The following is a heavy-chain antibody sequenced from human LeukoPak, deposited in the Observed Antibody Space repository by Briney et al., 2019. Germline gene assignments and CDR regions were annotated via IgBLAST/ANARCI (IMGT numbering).Heavy chain of an antibody. V-gene: IGHV1-8*01. J-gene: IGHJ5*02. CDR3: ARVRLAHNWFDP. D-gene: IGHD6-19*01. CDR2: MNPNSGNT. Sequence: ASVKVSCKASGYTFTTYDINWVRQATGQGLEWMGWMNPNSGNTGYAQRFQGRVTMTRDTSISTAYMELNSLTSEDTAVYYCARVRLAHNWFDPWGQETLVTVSS. CDR1: GYTFTTYD.